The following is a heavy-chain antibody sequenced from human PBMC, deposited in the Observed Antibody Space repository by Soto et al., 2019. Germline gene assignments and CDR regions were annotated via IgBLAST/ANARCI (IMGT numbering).Heavy chain of an antibody. CDR3: ARGRRRSITMVRGARVPGYGMDV. Sequence: SETLSLTCAVYGGSFSGYYWSWIRQPPGKGLEWIGEINHSGSTNYNPSLKSRVTISVDTSKNQFSLKLSSVTAADTAVYYCARGRRRSITMVRGARVPGYGMDVWGQGTTVTVSS. D-gene: IGHD3-10*01. CDR2: INHSGST. CDR1: GGSFSGYY. V-gene: IGHV4-34*01. J-gene: IGHJ6*02.